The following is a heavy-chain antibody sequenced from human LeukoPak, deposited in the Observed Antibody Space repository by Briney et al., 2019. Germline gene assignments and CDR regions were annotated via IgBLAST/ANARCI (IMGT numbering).Heavy chain of an antibody. CDR3: ANQPWDGDGYNYGFDY. J-gene: IGHJ4*02. D-gene: IGHD5-24*01. CDR2: ISGSGGST. V-gene: IGHV3-23*01. CDR1: GFTFSSYG. Sequence: GGSLRLSCAASGFTFSSYGMSWVRQAPGKGLEWVSAISGSGGSTYYADSVKGRFTISRDNSKNTLYLQMNSLRAEDTAVYYCANQPWDGDGYNYGFDYWGQGTLVTVSS.